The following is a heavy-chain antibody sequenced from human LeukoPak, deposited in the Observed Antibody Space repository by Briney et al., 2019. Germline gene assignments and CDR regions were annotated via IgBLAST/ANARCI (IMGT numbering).Heavy chain of an antibody. J-gene: IGHJ4*02. CDR3: ARAGSGWFNYFFNY. V-gene: IGHV3-20*04. Sequence: GGSLRLSCAASGFIFNDYGMSWVRQAPGKGLEWVSGINGNGGSTGYADSVKGRFTISRDNAKNSLYLQMNSLRAEDTALYYCARAGSGWFNYFFNYWGQGTLVTVSS. D-gene: IGHD6-19*01. CDR1: GFIFNDYG. CDR2: INGNGGST.